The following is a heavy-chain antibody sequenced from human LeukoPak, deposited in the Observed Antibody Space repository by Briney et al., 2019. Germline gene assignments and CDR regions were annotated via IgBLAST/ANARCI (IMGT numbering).Heavy chain of an antibody. CDR3: ARAGTAMVKYYYYYYYMDV. J-gene: IGHJ6*03. Sequence: GASVKVSCKASGYTFTSYYMHWVRQAPGQGLEWMGIINPSGGSTSYAQKFQGRVTMTRDMSTSTVYMELSSLRSEDTAVYYCARAGTAMVKYYYYYYYMDVWGKGTTVTVSS. D-gene: IGHD5-18*01. V-gene: IGHV1-46*01. CDR1: GYTFTSYY. CDR2: INPSGGST.